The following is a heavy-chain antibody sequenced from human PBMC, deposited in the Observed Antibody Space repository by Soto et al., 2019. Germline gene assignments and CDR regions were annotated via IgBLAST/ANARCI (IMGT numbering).Heavy chain of an antibody. J-gene: IGHJ4*02. D-gene: IGHD3-10*01. Sequence: QITLKESGPTLVKPTQTLTLTCTCSGFSRTTGGGGVGWFRQAPGAALDWLTSLYWDNDRRYSPSLKNRLTVTRDTFKNQVVLILTNLNHADTAKYYCARRGYRSGSYYGRTCDHWGQRTQGTVSS. CDR3: ARRGYRSGSYYGRTCDH. CDR2: LYWDNDR. CDR1: GFSRTTGGGG. V-gene: IGHV2-5*02.